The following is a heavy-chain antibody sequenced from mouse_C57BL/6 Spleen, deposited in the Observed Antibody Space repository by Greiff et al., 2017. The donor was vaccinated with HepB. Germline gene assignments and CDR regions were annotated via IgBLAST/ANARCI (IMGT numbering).Heavy chain of an antibody. Sequence: EVQLVESGGGLVKPGGSLKLSCAASGFTFSDYGMHWVRQAPEKGLEWVAYISSGSSTIYYADTVKGRFTISRDNAKNTLFLQMTSLRSEDTAMYYCARRNNYGNYVWAMDYWGQGTSVTVSS. CDR2: ISSGSSTI. CDR3: ARRNNYGNYVWAMDY. D-gene: IGHD2-1*01. V-gene: IGHV5-17*01. CDR1: GFTFSDYG. J-gene: IGHJ4*01.